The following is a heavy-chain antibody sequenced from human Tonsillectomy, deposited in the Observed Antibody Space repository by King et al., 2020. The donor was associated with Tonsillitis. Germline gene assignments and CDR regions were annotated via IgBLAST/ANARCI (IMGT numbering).Heavy chain of an antibody. Sequence: QLVQSGGGVVQPGRSLRLSCAASGFTFSTYVMHWVRQAPGKGLEWVAVVSYDGSNKYYADSVNGRFTISRDNFKNTLYLQMNSMRAEDTDVYHCAKDGDRYWNCTRCFGGARVFGMDVWGQGTTVTVSS. J-gene: IGHJ6*02. CDR1: GFTFSTYV. CDR3: AKDGDRYWNCTRCFGGARVFGMDV. CDR2: VSYDGSNK. D-gene: IGHD2-2*01. V-gene: IGHV3-30*18.